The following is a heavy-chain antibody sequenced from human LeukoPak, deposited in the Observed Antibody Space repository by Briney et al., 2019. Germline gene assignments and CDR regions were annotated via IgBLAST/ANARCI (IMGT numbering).Heavy chain of an antibody. CDR1: GGAIHTYY. J-gene: IGHJ3*02. Sequence: SETLSLTCTVSGGAIHTYYWSWIRQPPGKGLEWLGYIYDGGSPTYNPSLKSRVTMSVDTSKNVFSLKLTSLTAADTAVYYCARSLRYFDWSDAFDIWGQGTMVTVSS. CDR2: IYDGGSP. V-gene: IGHV4-59*01. D-gene: IGHD3-9*01. CDR3: ARSLRYFDWSDAFDI.